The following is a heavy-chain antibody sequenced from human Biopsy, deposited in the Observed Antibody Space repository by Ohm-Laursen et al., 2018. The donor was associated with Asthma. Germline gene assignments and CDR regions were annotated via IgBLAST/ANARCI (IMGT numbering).Heavy chain of an antibody. V-gene: IGHV1-18*04. CDR3: AGDGPVGAPSDY. J-gene: IGHJ4*02. CDR1: GYTFTSYG. Sequence: SVKVSCNASGYTFTSYGISWVRQAPGQGLEWMGWISAYNGNTNYAQKLQGRVTMTTDTPTSTAYMELRSLRSDDTAVYYCAGDGPVGAPSDYWGQGTLVTVSS. CDR2: ISAYNGNT. D-gene: IGHD1-26*01.